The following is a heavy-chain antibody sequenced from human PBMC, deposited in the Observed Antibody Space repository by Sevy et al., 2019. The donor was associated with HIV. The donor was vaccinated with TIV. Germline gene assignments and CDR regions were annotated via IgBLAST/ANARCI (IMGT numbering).Heavy chain of an antibody. V-gene: IGHV4-34*01. CDR1: GGSFSGYY. CDR3: ARTLSSSTSCSPPPYYYYYGMDV. D-gene: IGHD2-2*01. Sequence: KQSQTLSLTCAVYGGSFSGYYWSWIRQPPGKGLEWIGEINHSVSTNYNPSLKSRVTISVDTSKNQFDLKLSSVTAADTAVYYCARTLSSSTSCSPPPYYYYYGMDVWGQGTTVTVSS. J-gene: IGHJ6*02. CDR2: INHSVST.